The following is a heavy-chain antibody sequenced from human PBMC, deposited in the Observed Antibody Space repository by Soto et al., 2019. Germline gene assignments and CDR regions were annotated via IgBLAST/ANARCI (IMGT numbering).Heavy chain of an antibody. CDR3: AKGKRYSSGWAYYFDY. J-gene: IGHJ4*02. D-gene: IGHD6-19*01. Sequence: QVQLVESGGGVVQPGRSLRLSCAASGFTFSSYGMHWARQAPGKGLEWVEVISYDGSNKYYVDSVKGRFTISRDNSKNTLYLQMNSLRAEDTAVYYCAKGKRYSSGWAYYFDYWGQGTLVTVSS. V-gene: IGHV3-30*18. CDR1: GFTFSSYG. CDR2: ISYDGSNK.